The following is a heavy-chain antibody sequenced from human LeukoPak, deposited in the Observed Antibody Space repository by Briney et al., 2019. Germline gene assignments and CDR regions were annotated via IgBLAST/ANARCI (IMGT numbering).Heavy chain of an antibody. D-gene: IGHD3-3*01. V-gene: IGHV1-69*13. CDR2: IIPIFGTA. J-gene: IGHJ6*02. CDR3: ARGEIFGVVIMYYYGMDV. Sequence: ASVNVSCKASGGTFSSYAISWVRQAPGQGLEWMGGIIPIFGTANYAQKFQGRVTITADESTSTAYMELSSLRSEDTAVYYCARGEIFGVVIMYYYGMDVWGQGTTVTVSS. CDR1: GGTFSSYA.